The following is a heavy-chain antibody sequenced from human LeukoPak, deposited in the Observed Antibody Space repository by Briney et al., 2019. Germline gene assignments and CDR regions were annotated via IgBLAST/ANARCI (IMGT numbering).Heavy chain of an antibody. D-gene: IGHD5-24*01. CDR3: ARDRGWRQYDY. CDR2: IKPDGSDK. V-gene: IGHV3-7*04. CDR1: GFTFSTSW. J-gene: IGHJ4*02. Sequence: PGGSLGLSCEGSGFTFSTSWMDWVRQAPGKGLQWVANIKPDGSDKYYAESVRGRFTIPRDNAKNSLYLEMNSLTADDTAVYYCARDRGWRQYDYWGQGTLVTVSS.